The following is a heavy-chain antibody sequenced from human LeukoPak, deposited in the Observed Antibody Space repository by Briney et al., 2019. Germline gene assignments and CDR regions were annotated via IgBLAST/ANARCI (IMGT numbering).Heavy chain of an antibody. CDR2: IWYDGSNK. CDR3: ARDSPTRVSQAFDI. CDR1: GFTFSSHA. D-gene: IGHD6-13*01. Sequence: GRSLRLSCAASGFTFSSHAIHWVCQAPGKGLEWVAQIWYDGSNKYYADSVKGRFTISRDNSKNTLYLQMNSLRAEDTAVYYCARDSPTRVSQAFDIWGQGTMVTVSS. J-gene: IGHJ3*02. V-gene: IGHV3-33*01.